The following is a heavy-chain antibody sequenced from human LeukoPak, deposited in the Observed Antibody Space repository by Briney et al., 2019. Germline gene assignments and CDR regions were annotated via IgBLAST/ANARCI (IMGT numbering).Heavy chain of an antibody. CDR3: ARRFARNWYFDV. CDR1: GFTFSSYA. CDR2: INPNSGGT. J-gene: IGHJ2*01. D-gene: IGHD3-3*01. V-gene: IGHV1-2*02. Sequence: PGRSLRLSCAASGFTFSSYAMHWVRQAPGQGLEWMGWINPNSGGTNYAQKFQGRVTMTRDTSISTAYMELSRLRSDDTAVYYCARRFARNWYFDVWGRGTPVTVSS.